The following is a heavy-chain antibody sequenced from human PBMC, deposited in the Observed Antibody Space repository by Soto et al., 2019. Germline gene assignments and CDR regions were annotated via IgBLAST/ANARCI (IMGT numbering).Heavy chain of an antibody. CDR3: AKCSRADTAMVKGTEFLSY. J-gene: IGHJ4*02. CDR2: ISGSGGST. D-gene: IGHD5-18*01. V-gene: IGHV3-23*01. Sequence: GGSLRLSCAASGFTFSSYAMSWVRQAPGKGLEWVSAISGSGGSTYYADSVKGRFTISRDNSKNTLYLQMNSLRAEDTAVYYCAKCSRADTAMVKGTEFLSYWGQGTLVTVSS. CDR1: GFTFSSYA.